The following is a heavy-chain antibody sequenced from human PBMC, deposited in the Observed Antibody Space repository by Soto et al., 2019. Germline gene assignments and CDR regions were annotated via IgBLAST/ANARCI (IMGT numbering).Heavy chain of an antibody. V-gene: IGHV3-23*01. CDR3: AKDPKSSPTEYFQH. CDR2: ISGSAGTT. D-gene: IGHD3-10*01. J-gene: IGHJ1*01. CDR1: GFTFNFYA. Sequence: GGSLRLSCAASGFTFNFYAMGWVRQAPGKGLEWVSAISGSAGTTYYADSVKGRFTISRDNSKNTLYLQMNSLRAEDTAVYYCAKDPKSSPTEYFQHWGQGTLVTVSS.